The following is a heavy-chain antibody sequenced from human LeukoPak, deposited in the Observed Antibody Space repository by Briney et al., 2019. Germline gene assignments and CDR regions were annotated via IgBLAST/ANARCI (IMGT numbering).Heavy chain of an antibody. J-gene: IGHJ3*02. D-gene: IGHD2-15*01. CDR2: IYHSGGT. CDR3: ARVLGDYCSGGSCYSDAFDI. Sequence: PSGTLSLTCAVSGGSISSSNWWSWVRQPPGKGLEWIGEIYHSGGTNYNPSLKSRVTISVDKSKNQFSLKLSSVTAADTAVYYCARVLGDYCSGGSCYSDAFDIWGQGTMVTVSS. CDR1: GGSISSSNW. V-gene: IGHV4-4*02.